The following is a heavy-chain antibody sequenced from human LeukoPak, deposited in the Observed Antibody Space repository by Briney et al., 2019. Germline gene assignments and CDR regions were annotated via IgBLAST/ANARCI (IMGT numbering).Heavy chain of an antibody. V-gene: IGHV1-2*02. Sequence: GASVTVSCKASGYTFTGSYMHWVRQAPGQGLEWMGWINPNSGGANYAQKFQGRVTMTRDASISTAYMDLRRLRSDDTAVYYCARDSVVRGVMGNWFDPWGQGTLVTVSS. CDR3: ARDSVVRGVMGNWFDP. CDR1: GYTFTGSY. J-gene: IGHJ5*02. D-gene: IGHD3-10*01. CDR2: INPNSGGA.